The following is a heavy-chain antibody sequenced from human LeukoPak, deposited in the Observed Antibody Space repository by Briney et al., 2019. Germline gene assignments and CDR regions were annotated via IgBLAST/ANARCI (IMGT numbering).Heavy chain of an antibody. CDR3: ARYGDYGTEHFYYYYGMDV. CDR1: GYTFTSYG. V-gene: IGHV1-18*01. J-gene: IGHJ6*02. CDR2: ISAYNGNT. D-gene: IGHD4-17*01. Sequence: ASVKVSCKASGYTFTSYGISWVRQAPGQGLGGMGWISAYNGNTNYAQKLQGRVTMTTDTSTSTAYMELRSLRSDDTAVYYCARYGDYGTEHFYYYYGMDVWGQGTTVTVSS.